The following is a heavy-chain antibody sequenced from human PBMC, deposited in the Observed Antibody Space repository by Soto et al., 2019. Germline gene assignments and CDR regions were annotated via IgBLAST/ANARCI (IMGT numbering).Heavy chain of an antibody. V-gene: IGHV4-39*01. J-gene: IGHJ6*02. CDR2: IYYSGST. CDR1: GGSISSSSYY. Sequence: SETLSLTCTVSGGSISSSSYYWGWIRQPPGKGLEWIGSIYYSGSTYYNPSLKSRVTISVDTSKNQFSLKLSSVTAADTAVYYCLSGSYLNYGMDVWGQGTTVTVSS. CDR3: LSGSYLNYGMDV. D-gene: IGHD1-26*01.